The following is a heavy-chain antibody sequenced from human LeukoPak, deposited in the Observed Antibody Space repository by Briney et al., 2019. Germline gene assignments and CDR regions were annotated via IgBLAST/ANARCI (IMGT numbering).Heavy chain of an antibody. Sequence: SVKVSCKASGGTFSSYAISWVRQAPGQGLEWMGGIIPIFGTANYAQKFQGRVTSTTDESTSTAYMELSSLRSEDTAVYYCARVAGATMAPYYMDVWGKGTTVTVSS. CDR1: GGTFSSYA. D-gene: IGHD3-10*01. CDR3: ARVAGATMAPYYMDV. V-gene: IGHV1-69*05. J-gene: IGHJ6*03. CDR2: IIPIFGTA.